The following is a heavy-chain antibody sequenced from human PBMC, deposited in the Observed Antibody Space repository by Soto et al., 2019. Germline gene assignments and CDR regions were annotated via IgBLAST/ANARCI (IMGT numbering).Heavy chain of an antibody. D-gene: IGHD6-13*01. CDR1: GFTFSNAW. CDR2: IKSKTDGGTT. CDR3: TTAGSSSWYGDDY. J-gene: IGHJ4*02. V-gene: IGHV3-15*01. Sequence: GGSLRLSCAASGFTFSNAWMSWVRQAPGKGLEWVGRIKSKTDGGTTDYAAPVKGRFTISRDDSKNTLYLQMNSLKTEDTAVYYCTTAGSSSWYGDDYWGQGTLVTVSS.